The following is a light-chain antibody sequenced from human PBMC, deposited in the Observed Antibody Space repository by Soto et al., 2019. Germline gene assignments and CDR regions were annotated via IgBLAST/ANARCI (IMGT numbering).Light chain of an antibody. V-gene: IGLV4-60*02. CDR3: ESWDTNVVV. Sequence: QPVLTQSSSASASLGSSVKLTCTLSSGHSTYIIAWHQQQPGKAPRYLMKLEGSGSYNKGSGIPDRFSGSSSGADRYLTISNLQFEDEADYYCESWDTNVVVFGVGTNLTVL. J-gene: IGLJ2*01. CDR1: SGHSTYI. CDR2: LEGSGSY.